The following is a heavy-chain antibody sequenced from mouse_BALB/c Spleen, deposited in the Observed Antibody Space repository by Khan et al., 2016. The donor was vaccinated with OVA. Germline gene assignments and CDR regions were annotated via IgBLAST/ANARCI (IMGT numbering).Heavy chain of an antibody. CDR2: INPSNGGT. CDR1: GYTFTNYY. D-gene: IGHD2-1*01. Sequence: VQLQQSGAELVKPGASVRLSCKASGYTFTNYYLYWVKQRPGHGLEWIGDINPSNGGTNFNEKFKNKVTLTVEKSSSTAYLQLSSLTAEDYAVYYCSRAGYGTFAYWGQGTLVTVSA. CDR3: SRAGYGTFAY. J-gene: IGHJ3*01. V-gene: IGHV1S81*02.